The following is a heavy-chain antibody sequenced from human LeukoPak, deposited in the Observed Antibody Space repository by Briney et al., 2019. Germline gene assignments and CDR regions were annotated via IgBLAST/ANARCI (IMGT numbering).Heavy chain of an antibody. J-gene: IGHJ4*02. CDR1: GVSISSYF. V-gene: IGHV4-59*01. Sequence: SETLSLTCTVSGVSISSYFWSWIRQPPGKGLEWIGYVYYNGINNYNHSLKSRVSISLDTSKNQFPLKLNSVTAADTAVYYCASQLGGTTFHWGQGTLVTVSS. CDR2: VYYNGIN. D-gene: IGHD1-1*01. CDR3: ASQLGGTTFH.